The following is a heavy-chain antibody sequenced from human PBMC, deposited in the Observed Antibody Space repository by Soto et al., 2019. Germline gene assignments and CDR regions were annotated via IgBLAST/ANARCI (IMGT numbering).Heavy chain of an antibody. Sequence: SETLSLTCAVSSGSISSSNWWSWVRQPPGKGLEWIGEIYHSGSTNYNPSLKSRVTISVDKSKNQFSLKLSSVTAADTAVYYCARDRGRSGWRNDAFDIWGQGTMVTGSS. CDR2: IYHSGST. D-gene: IGHD6-19*01. CDR3: ARDRGRSGWRNDAFDI. CDR1: SGSISSSNW. J-gene: IGHJ3*02. V-gene: IGHV4-4*02.